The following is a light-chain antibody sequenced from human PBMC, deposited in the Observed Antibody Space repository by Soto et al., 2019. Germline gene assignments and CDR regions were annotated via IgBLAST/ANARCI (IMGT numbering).Light chain of an antibody. CDR2: GAS. CDR1: QRVTITF. CDR3: QHYDRSPPVT. V-gene: IGKV3-20*01. J-gene: IGKJ5*01. Sequence: PGERDHLSFRANQRVTITFLAWFQQRLGQAPRLLIYGASSRAPGFPDWFSGSGSGAGFTLTISSLEPEDFAVYYCQHYDRSPPVTFGQGTRLEI.